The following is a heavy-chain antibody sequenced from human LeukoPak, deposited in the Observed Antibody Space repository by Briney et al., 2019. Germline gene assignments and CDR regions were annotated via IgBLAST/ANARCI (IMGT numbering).Heavy chain of an antibody. Sequence: ASVKVSCKASGYIFTDYYMHWVRQAPGQELGWMGRINPNSGGTNYAQKFQGRVTMTRDTSISTAYTELSSLRSEDTATYYCARGIAARQGGDFDYWGQGTLVTVSS. CDR2: INPNSGGT. V-gene: IGHV1/OR15-1*01. D-gene: IGHD6-6*01. CDR3: ARGIAARQGGDFDY. CDR1: GYIFTDYY. J-gene: IGHJ4*02.